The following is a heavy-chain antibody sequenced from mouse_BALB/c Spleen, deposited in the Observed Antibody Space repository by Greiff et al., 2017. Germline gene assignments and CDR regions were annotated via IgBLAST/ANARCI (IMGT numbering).Heavy chain of an antibody. Sequence: EVMLVESGGGLVQPGGSRKLSCAASGFTFSSFGMHWVRQAPEKGLEWVAYISSGSSTIYYADTVKGRFTISRDNPKNTLFLQMTSLRSEDTAMYYCARGGNGPDYWGQGTSVTVSS. V-gene: IGHV5-17*02. J-gene: IGHJ4*01. CDR3: ARGGNGPDY. CDR2: ISSGSSTI. CDR1: GFTFSSFG.